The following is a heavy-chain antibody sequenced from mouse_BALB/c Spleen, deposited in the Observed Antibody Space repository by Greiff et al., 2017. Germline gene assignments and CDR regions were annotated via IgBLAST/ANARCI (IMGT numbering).Heavy chain of an antibody. D-gene: IGHD1-1*02. CDR1: GFTFSDYY. CDR3: ARDRNYGDAMDY. CDR2: ISDGGSYT. V-gene: IGHV5-4*02. J-gene: IGHJ4*01. Sequence: EVMLVESGGGLVKPGGSLKLSCAASGFTFSDYYMYWVRQTPEKRLEWVATISDGGSYTYYPDSVKGRFTISRDNAKNNLYLQMSSLKSEDTAMYYCARDRNYGDAMDYWGQGTSVTVSS.